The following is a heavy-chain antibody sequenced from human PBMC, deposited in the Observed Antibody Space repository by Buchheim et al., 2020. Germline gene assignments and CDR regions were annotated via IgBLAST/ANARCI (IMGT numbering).Heavy chain of an antibody. D-gene: IGHD3-3*01. Sequence: QVQLVESGGGVVQPGRSLRLSCAASGFTFSSYGMHWVRQAPGKGLEWVAVISYDGSNKYYADSVTGRFTISRDNSKNTLYLQMNSLRAEETAVYYCAKNKQGFVYYYYGMDVWGQGTT. J-gene: IGHJ6*02. V-gene: IGHV3-30*18. CDR2: ISYDGSNK. CDR3: AKNKQGFVYYYYGMDV. CDR1: GFTFSSYG.